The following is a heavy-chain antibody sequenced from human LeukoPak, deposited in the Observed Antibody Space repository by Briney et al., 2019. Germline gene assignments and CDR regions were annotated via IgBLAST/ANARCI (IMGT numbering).Heavy chain of an antibody. Sequence: ASVKVSCKASGYTFTSYGISWVRQAPGQGLEWMGWISAYNGNTNYAQKLQGRVTITTDTSTSTAYMELRSLRSDDTAVYYCARVSLENYYDSSGYPDYWGQGTLVTVSS. CDR3: ARVSLENYYDSSGYPDY. V-gene: IGHV1-18*01. D-gene: IGHD3-22*01. J-gene: IGHJ4*02. CDR1: GYTFTSYG. CDR2: ISAYNGNT.